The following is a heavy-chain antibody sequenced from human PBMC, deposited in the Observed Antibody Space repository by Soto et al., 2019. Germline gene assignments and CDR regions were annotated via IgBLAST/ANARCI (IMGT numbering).Heavy chain of an antibody. D-gene: IGHD6-6*01. Sequence: ASETLSLTCTVSGGSISSGGYYWSWTRQHPGKGLEWIGHIYYTGSSYYNPSLKSRLIMSVDTSKNQFSLKLSSVTAADTAVYYCARSIAARPLVDYGMDVWGQGTTVTVSS. CDR2: IYYTGSS. V-gene: IGHV4-31*03. CDR1: GGSISSGGYY. CDR3: ARSIAARPLVDYGMDV. J-gene: IGHJ6*02.